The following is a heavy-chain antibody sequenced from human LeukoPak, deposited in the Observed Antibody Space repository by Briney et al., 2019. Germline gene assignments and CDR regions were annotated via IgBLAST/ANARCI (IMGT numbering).Heavy chain of an antibody. Sequence: ASVKVSCKASGYTLTDYYLHWVRQAPGQGFEWMGWINPNSGGTKYAQKFQGRVTVTRDTSISTAYMELSSLAFDDTAVYYCARASYCSSTSCYIGFDYWGQGTLVTVSS. D-gene: IGHD2-2*02. CDR2: INPNSGGT. CDR1: GYTLTDYY. V-gene: IGHV1-2*02. J-gene: IGHJ4*02. CDR3: ARASYCSSTSCYIGFDY.